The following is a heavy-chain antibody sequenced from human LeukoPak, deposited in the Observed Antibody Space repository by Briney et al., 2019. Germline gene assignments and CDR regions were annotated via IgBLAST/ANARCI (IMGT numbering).Heavy chain of an antibody. V-gene: IGHV3-30-3*01. CDR3: ASRGIVVVPAATTNYYYYYMDV. D-gene: IGHD2-2*01. CDR2: ISYDGSNK. CDR1: GFTFSSYA. J-gene: IGHJ6*03. Sequence: GGSLRLSCAASGFTFSSYAMHWVRQAPGKGLEWVAVISYDGSNKYYADSVKGRFTISRDNSKNTLYLQMNSLRAEDTAVYYCASRGIVVVPAATTNYYYYYMDVWGKGTTVTVSS.